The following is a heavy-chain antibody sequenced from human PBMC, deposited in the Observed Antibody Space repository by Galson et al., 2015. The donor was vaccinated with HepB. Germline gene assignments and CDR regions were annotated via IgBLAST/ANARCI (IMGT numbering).Heavy chain of an antibody. D-gene: IGHD2-21*01. CDR1: GFRLSSYS. V-gene: IGHV3-21*01. J-gene: IGHJ4*02. CDR3: ARDPVGLIVIVMPWGPYFDN. Sequence: SLRLSCAASGFRLSSYSMNWVRQAPGKGLEWVSSISSSSSYIYYADSVKGRFTISRDNAKRSLYLQMNSLRAEDTAVYFCARDPVGLIVIVMPWGPYFDNWGQGALVTVSS. CDR2: ISSSSSYI.